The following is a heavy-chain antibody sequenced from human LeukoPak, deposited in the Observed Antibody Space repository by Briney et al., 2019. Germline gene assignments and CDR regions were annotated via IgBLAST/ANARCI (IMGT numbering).Heavy chain of an antibody. V-gene: IGHV3-7*01. CDR1: AFTFSDYS. D-gene: IGHD1-26*01. J-gene: IGHJ4*02. CDR3: ARDVVGSLDY. CDR2: IKGDESAR. Sequence: GGSLRLSCAASAFTFSDYSMNWVRQAPGKGLEWVANIKGDESARHQADSVKGRFTISRDNTQNSVYLQMSSLRGEDTAVYYCARDVVGSLDYWGQGTLVTVSS.